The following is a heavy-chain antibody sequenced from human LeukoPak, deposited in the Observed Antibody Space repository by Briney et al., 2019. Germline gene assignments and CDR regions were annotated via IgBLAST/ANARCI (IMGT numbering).Heavy chain of an antibody. CDR1: GYTFTSYY. D-gene: IGHD1-26*01. J-gene: IGHJ4*02. Sequence: ASVKVSCKASGYTFTSYYMHWVRQAPGQRLEWMGWINAGNGNTKYSQKFQGRVTITRDTSASTAYMELSSLRPEDTAVYYCARDGWELLIDYWGQGTLVTVSS. CDR3: ARDGWELLIDY. CDR2: INAGNGNT. V-gene: IGHV1-3*01.